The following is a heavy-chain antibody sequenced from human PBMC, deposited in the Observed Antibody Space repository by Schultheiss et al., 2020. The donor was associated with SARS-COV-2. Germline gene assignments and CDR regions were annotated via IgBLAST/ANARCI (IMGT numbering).Heavy chain of an antibody. CDR1: GFTFSSYG. J-gene: IGHJ3*02. Sequence: GGSLRLSCAASGFTFSSYGMHWVRQAPGKGLEWVAVIWYDGSNKYYADSVKGRFTISRDNSKNTLYLQMNSLRAEDTAVYYCAKDASEKAAAGTPDAFDIWGQGTMVTVSS. D-gene: IGHD6-13*01. CDR3: AKDASEKAAAGTPDAFDI. V-gene: IGHV3-33*06. CDR2: IWYDGSNK.